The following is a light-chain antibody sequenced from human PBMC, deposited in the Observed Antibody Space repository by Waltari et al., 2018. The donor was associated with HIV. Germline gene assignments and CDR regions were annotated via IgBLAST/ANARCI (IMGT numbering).Light chain of an antibody. CDR3: CSHAGRSTLEV. CDR2: EVN. CDR1: SSDVGAYNL. V-gene: IGLV2-23*02. J-gene: IGLJ2*01. Sequence: SALTQPASVSGSPGQSITISCTGTSSDVGAYNLVSWYQQHPGKAPKFIIYEVNKRPSEVSIRFSGSKSGNTASLTISGLQAEDEADYYCCSHAGRSTLEVFGGGTKVTVL.